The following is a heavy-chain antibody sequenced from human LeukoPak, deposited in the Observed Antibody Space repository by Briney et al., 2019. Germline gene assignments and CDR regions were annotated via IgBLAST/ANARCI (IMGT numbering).Heavy chain of an antibody. J-gene: IGHJ4*02. D-gene: IGHD2-2*01. V-gene: IGHV3-23*01. CDR3: ARGYCSSTSCLLFDY. CDR1: GFTFSSYA. Sequence: PGGSLRLSCAASGFTFSSYAMSWVRQAPGKGLEWVSAISGSGGSTYYADSVKGRFTISRDNSKNTLYLQMNSLRAEDTAVYYCARGYCSSTSCLLFDYWGQGTLVTVSS. CDR2: ISGSGGST.